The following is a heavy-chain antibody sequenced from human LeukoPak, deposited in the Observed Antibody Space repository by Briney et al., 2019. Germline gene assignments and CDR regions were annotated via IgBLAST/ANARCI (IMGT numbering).Heavy chain of an antibody. CDR3: ARSVEGYCSGDNCYYYYYYMDV. Sequence: SETLSLTCTVSGGSISSYYWGWIRQPPGKGLEWIGYIYYSGSTNYNPSLKSRVTISVDTSKNQFSLKLSSVTAADTAVYYCARSVEGYCSGDNCYYYYYYMDVWGKGTTVTVSS. J-gene: IGHJ6*03. D-gene: IGHD2-15*01. CDR2: IYYSGST. CDR1: GGSISSYY. V-gene: IGHV4-59*01.